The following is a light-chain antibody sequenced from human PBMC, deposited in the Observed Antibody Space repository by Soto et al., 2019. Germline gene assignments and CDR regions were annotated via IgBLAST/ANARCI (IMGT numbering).Light chain of an antibody. CDR2: GNS. CDR3: QSYDSSLSVV. Sequence: QSVRTQPPSVSGAPGQRVTISCTGSSSNIGAGYDVHWYQQLPGTAPKLLIYGNSNRPSGVPDRFTCSKSGTSASLAITGLQAEDEADYYCQSYDSSLSVVFGGVTKLTVL. J-gene: IGLJ2*01. CDR1: SSNIGAGYD. V-gene: IGLV1-40*01.